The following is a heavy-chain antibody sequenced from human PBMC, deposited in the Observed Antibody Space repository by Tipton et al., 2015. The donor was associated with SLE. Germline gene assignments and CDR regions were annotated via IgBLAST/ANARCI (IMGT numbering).Heavy chain of an antibody. D-gene: IGHD6-13*01. J-gene: IGHJ4*02. CDR3: AKGSAAGRPYYFDY. Sequence: SLRLSCAASGFTFTSYAMSWVRQAPGKGLEWVSAITADGYSTYYADSVKGRFTISRDNSKNTLYLQMDSLRAEDTAVYYCAKGSAAGRPYYFDYWGQGTLVTVSS. CDR2: ITADGYST. V-gene: IGHV3-23*01. CDR1: GFTFTSYA.